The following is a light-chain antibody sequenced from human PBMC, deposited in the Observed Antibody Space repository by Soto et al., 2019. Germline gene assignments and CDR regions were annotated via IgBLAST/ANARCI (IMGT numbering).Light chain of an antibody. CDR2: DVS. CDR1: SGDVGGYNY. Sequence: QSVLTQPASVSGSPGQSITISCTGTSGDVGGYNYVSWYQQHPGKAPKLMIYDVSDRPSGVSNRFSGSKSGNTASLTISGLQAEDEADYYCSSYTRSSTLGVVFGGGTKLTVL. CDR3: SSYTRSSTLGVV. V-gene: IGLV2-14*01. J-gene: IGLJ2*01.